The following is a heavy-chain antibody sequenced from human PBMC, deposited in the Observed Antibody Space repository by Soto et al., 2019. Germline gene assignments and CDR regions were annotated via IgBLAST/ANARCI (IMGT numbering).Heavy chain of an antibody. J-gene: IGHJ5*02. CDR1: GGNISSYY. Sequence: SETLSLTCPVSGGNISSYYWSWIRQPPGKGLEWIGYIYYSGRTNYNPSLKSRVTISVDTSKNQFSLKLSSVTAADTAVYYCARGYCSSTSCYIWDNWFDPWGQGTLVTVSS. D-gene: IGHD2-2*02. CDR3: ARGYCSSTSCYIWDNWFDP. V-gene: IGHV4-59*01. CDR2: IYYSGRT.